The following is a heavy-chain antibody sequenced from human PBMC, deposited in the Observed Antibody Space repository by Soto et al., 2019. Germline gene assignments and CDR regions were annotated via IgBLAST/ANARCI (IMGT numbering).Heavy chain of an antibody. J-gene: IGHJ6*01. V-gene: IGHV4-59*01. D-gene: IGHD6-13*01. CDR2: IYYSGST. CDR1: GVSISSYD. CDR3: ERGLVRSSWFMEV. Sequence: SDTLSLTCTVSGVSISSYDCSLIRQPPGKGLEWIGYIYYSGSTNYNPSLKSRVTISVDTSKNQSSLKLSSVTAAETAVYYCERGLVRSSWFMEVWGQGTTVNVS.